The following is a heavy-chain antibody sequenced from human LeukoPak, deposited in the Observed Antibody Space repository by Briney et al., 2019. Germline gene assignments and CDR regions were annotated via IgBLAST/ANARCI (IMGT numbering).Heavy chain of an antibody. CDR2: IYYTGVT. CDR3: ARADYSSSGSLSIYHSYYYIDV. J-gene: IGHJ6*03. CDR1: GDSINTYY. V-gene: IGHV4-59*01. D-gene: IGHD3-10*01. Sequence: SETLSLTCTLSGDSINTYYWNWLRQPPGKGLEWIGYIYYTGVTNSDPSLKSRVTMSVDTSKKQVSLKLSSVTAADTAVYCCARADYSSSGSLSIYHSYYYIDVWGKGTTVTVSS.